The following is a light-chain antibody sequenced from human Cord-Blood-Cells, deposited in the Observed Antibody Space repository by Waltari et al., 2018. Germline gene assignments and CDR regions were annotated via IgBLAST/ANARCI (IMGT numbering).Light chain of an antibody. CDR1: QSVSSSY. CDR2: GAS. V-gene: IGKV3-20*01. Sequence: EIVLTQSPGTLSLSPGDRATLSCRASQSVSSSYLAWYQQKPGQAPRLLIYGASSRATGTPDRLSGSRSWTDFTLTISRLEPEDFAVYYCQQYGSSPPWTFGQGTKVEIK. CDR3: QQYGSSPPWT. J-gene: IGKJ1*01.